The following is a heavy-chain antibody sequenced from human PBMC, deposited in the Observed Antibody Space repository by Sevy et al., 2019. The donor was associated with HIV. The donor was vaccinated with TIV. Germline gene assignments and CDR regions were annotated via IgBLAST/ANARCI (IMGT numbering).Heavy chain of an antibody. D-gene: IGHD5-18*01. Sequence: GGSLRLYCVASGFTFSDSWMTWVRQAPGKGLGRIAFINEDGSRLGYVDSVRGRFTISRENTKNSLYLQMNSLRAEDTAVYFCARDRAYSALDYWGQRTLVTVSS. CDR2: INEDGSRL. V-gene: IGHV3-7*01. CDR1: GFTFSDSW. CDR3: ARDRAYSALDY. J-gene: IGHJ4*02.